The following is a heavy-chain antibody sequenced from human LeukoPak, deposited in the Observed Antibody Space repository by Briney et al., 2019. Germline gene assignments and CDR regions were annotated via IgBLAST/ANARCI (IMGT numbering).Heavy chain of an antibody. Sequence: GGSLRPACAASGFRFRSYAMSWVRQAPGKGLEWVSGISDGDVGTFYADSVKGRFIISRDVSKSTLYLQTSSLRVEDTAVYYCAKDRDSGWYSPFDSWGQGTPVIVSS. D-gene: IGHD6-19*01. V-gene: IGHV3-23*01. CDR1: GFRFRSYA. J-gene: IGHJ4*02. CDR2: ISDGDVGT. CDR3: AKDRDSGWYSPFDS.